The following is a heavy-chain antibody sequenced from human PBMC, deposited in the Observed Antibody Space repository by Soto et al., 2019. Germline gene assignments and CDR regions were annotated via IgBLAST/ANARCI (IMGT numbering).Heavy chain of an antibody. CDR2: IYPGDSDT. V-gene: IGHV5-51*01. CDR3: ATSRHYYGSGSYQYYMDV. D-gene: IGHD3-10*01. J-gene: IGHJ6*03. Sequence: GESLKISRKGSGYSFTSYWIGWVRQMPGKGLEWMGIIYPGDSDTRYSPSFQGQVTISADKSISTAYLQWSSLKASDTAMYYCATSRHYYGSGSYQYYMDVWGKGTTVTVSS. CDR1: GYSFTSYW.